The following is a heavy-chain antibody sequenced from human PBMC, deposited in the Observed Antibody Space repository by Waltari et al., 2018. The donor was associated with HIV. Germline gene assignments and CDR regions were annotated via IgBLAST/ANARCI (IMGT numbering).Heavy chain of an antibody. CDR2: IYSDGST. J-gene: IGHJ4*02. CDR1: GFTVTNNY. D-gene: IGHD1-26*01. Sequence: EVQLEESGGGLVQPGGSLRLSCAISGFTVTNNYMSWVRQAPGKGLEWVSIIYSDGSTYYAGSVKARCTMSRDISKNKVYLQMSSLRAEDTAVYYCARFPEILGATTPHEYFDYWGRGILVIDSS. V-gene: IGHV3-66*01. CDR3: ARFPEILGATTPHEYFDY.